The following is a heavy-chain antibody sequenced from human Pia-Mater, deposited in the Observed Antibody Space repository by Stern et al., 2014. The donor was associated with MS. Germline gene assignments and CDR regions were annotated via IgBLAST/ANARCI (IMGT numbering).Heavy chain of an antibody. V-gene: IGHV1-69*01. Sequence: VQLVESGAEVKKPGSSVKVSCKASGDTFSTSLITWVRQAPGQGPEWMGGILPIFGTPTSAGRFQGRVPIPADESTNTAYMELSSLRSDDTAVYYCASGVGGSHYFDYWGQGTLVTVSS. CDR2: ILPIFGTP. D-gene: IGHD3-16*01. CDR1: GDTFSTSL. CDR3: ASGVGGSHYFDY. J-gene: IGHJ4*02.